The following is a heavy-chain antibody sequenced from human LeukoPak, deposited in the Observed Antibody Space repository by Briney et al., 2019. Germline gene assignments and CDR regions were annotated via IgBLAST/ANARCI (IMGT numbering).Heavy chain of an antibody. J-gene: IGHJ4*02. CDR2: INHSGST. CDR1: GGSFSGYY. D-gene: IGHD6-13*01. V-gene: IGHV4-34*01. CDR3: ARVIRGGSSSWYYFDY. Sequence: SETLSLTCAVYGGSFSGYYWSWIRQPPGKGLEWIGEINHSGSTNYNPSLKSRVTISVDTSKNQFSLKLSSVTAADTAVYYCARVIRGGSSSWYYFDYWGQGTLVTVPS.